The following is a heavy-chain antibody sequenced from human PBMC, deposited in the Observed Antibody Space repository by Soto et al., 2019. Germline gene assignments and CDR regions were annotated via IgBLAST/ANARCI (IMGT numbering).Heavy chain of an antibody. CDR3: AKGEELPAAIFAYYYYGMDV. Sequence: LKISCAASGFTFSSYGMHWVRQAPGKGLEWVAVISYDGSNKYYADSVKGRFTISRDNSKNTLYLQMNSLRAEDTAVYYCAKGEELPAAIFAYYYYGMDVWGQGTTVTVSS. CDR2: ISYDGSNK. J-gene: IGHJ6*02. D-gene: IGHD2-2*01. CDR1: GFTFSSYG. V-gene: IGHV3-30*18.